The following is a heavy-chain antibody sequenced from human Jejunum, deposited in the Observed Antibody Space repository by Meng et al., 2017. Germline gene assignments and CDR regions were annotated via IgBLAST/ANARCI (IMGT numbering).Heavy chain of an antibody. Sequence: EVQVVESGGGVVKPGVSLRLSCAASGFTFRNAWMGWVRQAPGKGLEWVGRVLSKTDGGRTDYTAPVEGRFTISRDDSKNTLFLQMNSLKAEDTAVYYCAVAYDSTGYHSWGQGTLVTVSS. CDR3: AVAYDSTGYHS. CDR1: GFTFRNAW. J-gene: IGHJ4*02. V-gene: IGHV3-15*01. D-gene: IGHD3-22*01. CDR2: VLSKTDGGRT.